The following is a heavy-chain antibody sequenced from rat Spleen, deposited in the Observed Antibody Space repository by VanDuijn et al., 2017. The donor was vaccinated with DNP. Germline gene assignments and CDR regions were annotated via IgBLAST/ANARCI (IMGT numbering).Heavy chain of an antibody. CDR3: ARGDILRSFDY. CDR2: INSAGTI. CDR1: GYSITSNY. J-gene: IGHJ2*01. Sequence: EVQLQESGPGLVKPSQSLSLTCSVTGYSITSNYWGWIRKFPGHKLEWMGYINSAGTIEYNPSLKGRISITRDTSKNQFFLQVNSVTTDDTATYFCARGDILRSFDYWGQGVMVTVSS. V-gene: IGHV3-3*01. D-gene: IGHD1-6*01.